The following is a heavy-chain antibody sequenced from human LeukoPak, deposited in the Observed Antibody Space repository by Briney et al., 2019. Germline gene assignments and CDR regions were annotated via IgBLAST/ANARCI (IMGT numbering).Heavy chain of an antibody. CDR1: GFTFSSYA. Sequence: AGGSLRLSCAASGFTFSSYAMHWVRQAPGKGLEWVAVISYDGSNKYYADSVKGRFTISRDNSKNTLYLQMNSLRAEDTAVYFCAKDEEVTRTNLGLILDAFDIWGQGTMVTVSS. CDR3: AKDEEVTRTNLGLILDAFDI. CDR2: ISYDGSNK. V-gene: IGHV3-30*04. D-gene: IGHD1-20*01. J-gene: IGHJ3*02.